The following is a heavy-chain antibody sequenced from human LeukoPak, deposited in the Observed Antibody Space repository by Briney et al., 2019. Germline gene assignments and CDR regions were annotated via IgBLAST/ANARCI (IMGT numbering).Heavy chain of an antibody. Sequence: GGSLRLSCAASGFTVSSNYMSWVRQAPGKGLEWVSVIYSGGSTYYADSVKGRFTISRDNSKNTLYLQMNSLRAEDTAVYYCSVYGDHTPKFDYWGQGTLVTVSS. CDR3: SVYGDHTPKFDY. J-gene: IGHJ4*02. CDR2: IYSGGST. D-gene: IGHD4-17*01. CDR1: GFTVSSNY. V-gene: IGHV3-53*01.